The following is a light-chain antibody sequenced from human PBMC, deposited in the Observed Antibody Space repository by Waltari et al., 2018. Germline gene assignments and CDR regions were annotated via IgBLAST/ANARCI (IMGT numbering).Light chain of an antibody. V-gene: IGKV3-15*01. J-gene: IGKJ1*01. CDR3: QQYNNWPPRT. CDR1: QSVSSN. Sequence: TVMTQSPATLSVSPGERATLSCRASQSVSSNLAWYQQKPGQAPRLLIYGASTRATGIPARFSGSGSGTEFTLTISSLQSEDFAVYYCQQYNNWPPRTFGQGTKVEIK. CDR2: GAS.